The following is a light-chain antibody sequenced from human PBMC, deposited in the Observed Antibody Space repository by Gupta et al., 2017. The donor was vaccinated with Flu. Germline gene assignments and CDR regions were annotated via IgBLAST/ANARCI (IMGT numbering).Light chain of an antibody. CDR2: AAS. V-gene: IGKV1-39*01. J-gene: IGKJ3*01. Sequence: DIQITQSPSSLSASVGDRVTITCRASQSISSYLNWYQQKPGKAPKLLIYAASSWQSGVPSRFSGSGCGTDFTLTISSRQPEDFATYYCQQNYSTPRFTFGHGTKVDIK. CDR1: QSISSY. CDR3: QQNYSTPRFT.